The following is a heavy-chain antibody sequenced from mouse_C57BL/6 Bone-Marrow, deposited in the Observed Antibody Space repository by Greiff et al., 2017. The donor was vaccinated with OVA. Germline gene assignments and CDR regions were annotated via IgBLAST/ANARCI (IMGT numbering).Heavy chain of an antibody. CDR3: TRNLLLRSAWFAY. V-gene: IGHV1-15*01. D-gene: IGHD1-1*01. J-gene: IGHJ3*01. CDR2: IDPETGGT. CDR1: GYTFTDYE. Sequence: QVQLQQSGAELVRPGASVTLSCKASGYTFTDYEMHWVKQTPVHGLEWIGAIDPETGGTAYKQKFKGKAILTADKSSSTAYMELRSLTSEDSAVYYCTRNLLLRSAWFAYWGQGTLVTVSA.